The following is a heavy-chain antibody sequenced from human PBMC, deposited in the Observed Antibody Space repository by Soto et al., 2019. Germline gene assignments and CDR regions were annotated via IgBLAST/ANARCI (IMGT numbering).Heavy chain of an antibody. V-gene: IGHV4-39*01. CDR3: ARTTWYSSGWCRDY. CDR2: IYFSGST. J-gene: IGHJ4*01. CDR1: GGSISSSSYY. Sequence: ETVSLTCTFSGGSISSSSYYWAWIRQPPGQGLEWIGTIYFSGSTYYKPPLKSRLTISLDTSKNQFSTKLTSLPAADTAVYYCARTTWYSSGWCRDYWGHVTMLTVSS. D-gene: IGHD6-19*01.